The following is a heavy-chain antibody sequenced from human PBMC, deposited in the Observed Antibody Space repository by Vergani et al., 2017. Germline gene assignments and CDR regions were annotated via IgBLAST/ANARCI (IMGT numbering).Heavy chain of an antibody. CDR2: IYYSGST. Sequence: QLQLQESGPGLVKPSETLSLTCTVSGGSISSGGDYWSWIRQHPGKGLEWIGYIYYSGSTYYNPSLKSRVTISVDTSKNQFSLKLSSVTAADTAVYYCARGRRFLEWLLPTSSPGGMDVWGKGTTVTVSS. J-gene: IGHJ6*03. V-gene: IGHV4-31*03. CDR1: GGSISSGGDY. D-gene: IGHD3-3*01. CDR3: ARGRRFLEWLLPTSSPGGMDV.